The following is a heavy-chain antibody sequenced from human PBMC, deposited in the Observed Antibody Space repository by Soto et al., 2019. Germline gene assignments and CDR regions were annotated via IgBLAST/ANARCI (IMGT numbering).Heavy chain of an antibody. J-gene: IGHJ4*02. CDR3: ARGGSSWYVYYFDY. V-gene: IGHV3-33*01. CDR2: IWYDGSNK. D-gene: IGHD6-13*01. Sequence: GGSLRLSCAASGFTFSSYGMHWVRQAPGKGLEWVAVIWYDGSNKYYADSVKGRFTISRDNSKNTLYLQMNSLRAEDTAVYYCARGGSSWYVYYFDYWGQGTLVTVSS. CDR1: GFTFSSYG.